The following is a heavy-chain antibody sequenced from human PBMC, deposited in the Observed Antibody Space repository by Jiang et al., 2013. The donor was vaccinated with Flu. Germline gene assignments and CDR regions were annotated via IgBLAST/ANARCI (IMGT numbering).Heavy chain of an antibody. CDR1: GFTVSSNY. D-gene: IGHD5-12*01. Sequence: VQLVESGGGLVQPGGSLRLSCAASGFTVSSNYMSWVRQAPGKGLEWVSVIYSGGSTYYADSVKGRFTISRHNSKNTLYLQMNSLRAEDTAVYYCARVPRGYSGYDFLTPHIYGMDVWGQGTTVTVSS. J-gene: IGHJ6*02. CDR2: IYSGGST. CDR3: ARVPRGYSGYDFLTPHIYGMDV. V-gene: IGHV3-53*04.